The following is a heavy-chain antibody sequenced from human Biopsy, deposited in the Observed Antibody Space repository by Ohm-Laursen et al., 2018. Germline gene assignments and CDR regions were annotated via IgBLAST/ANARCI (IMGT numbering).Heavy chain of an antibody. Sequence: GTLSLTCTVSGGSISSDYWSWIRQSPGKGLEWIGYISNRGSTNYNPSLRGRVTISVDTSKNQFSLKLSSVTAADTAVFFCARLYRLDDYWNDDPPDAFDIWGQGTRVTVSS. CDR3: ARLYRLDDYWNDDPPDAFDI. V-gene: IGHV4-59*01. CDR1: GGSISSDY. D-gene: IGHD3-3*01. J-gene: IGHJ3*02. CDR2: ISNRGST.